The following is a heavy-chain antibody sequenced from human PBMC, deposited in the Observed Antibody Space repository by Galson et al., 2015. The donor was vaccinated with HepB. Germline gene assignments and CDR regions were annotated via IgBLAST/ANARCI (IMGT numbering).Heavy chain of an antibody. CDR1: GFTFSSYW. CDR3: ARDYYYDSSGWALHGMDV. D-gene: IGHD3-22*01. V-gene: IGHV3-74*01. J-gene: IGHJ6*02. CDR2: INSDGSSP. Sequence: SLRLSCAASGFTFSSYWMHWVRQAPGKGLVWVSRINSDGSSPSYADSVKGRFTISRDNAKNTLYLQMNSLRAEDTAVYYCARDYYYDSSGWALHGMDVWGQGTTVTVSS.